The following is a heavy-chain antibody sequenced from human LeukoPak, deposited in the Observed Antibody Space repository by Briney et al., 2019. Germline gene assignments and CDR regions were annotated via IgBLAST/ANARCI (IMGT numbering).Heavy chain of an antibody. Sequence: PGGSLRLSCAASGFTFSSYGMHWVRQAPGKGLEWVAVIWYDGSNKYYADSVKGRFTISRDNSKNTLYLQMNSLRVEDTAVYYCAKYGPPFDYWGQGTLVTVSS. CDR2: IWYDGSNK. CDR1: GFTFSSYG. V-gene: IGHV3-33*03. CDR3: AKYGPPFDY. J-gene: IGHJ4*02. D-gene: IGHD3-10*01.